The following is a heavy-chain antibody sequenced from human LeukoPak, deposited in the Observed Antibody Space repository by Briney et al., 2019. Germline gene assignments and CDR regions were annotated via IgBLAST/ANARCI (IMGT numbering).Heavy chain of an antibody. D-gene: IGHD3-22*01. Sequence: SETLSLTCTVSGGSISSISDYCGWIRQPPGKGLGWIGSIYYSGSTYYNPSLKSRVTISVDTSKNQFSLKLSSVTAADTAVYCCASNPPAYDSSGYAPWGQGTLVTVSS. J-gene: IGHJ5*02. CDR3: ASNPPAYDSSGYAP. CDR1: GGSISSISDY. CDR2: IYYSGST. V-gene: IGHV4-39*07.